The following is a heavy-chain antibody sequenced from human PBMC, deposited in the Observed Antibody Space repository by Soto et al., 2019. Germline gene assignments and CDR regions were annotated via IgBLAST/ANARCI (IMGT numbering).Heavy chain of an antibody. CDR2: ISYDGSNK. CDR1: GFTFSSYA. Sequence: QVQLVESGGGVVQPGRSLRLSCAASGFTFSSYAMHWVRQAPGKGLEWVAVISYDGSNKYYADSVKGRFTISRDNSKNTLYLQMNSQRAEDTAVYYCATSRLVRTDYWGQGTLVTVSS. CDR3: ATSRLVRTDY. V-gene: IGHV3-30-3*01. J-gene: IGHJ4*02. D-gene: IGHD6-19*01.